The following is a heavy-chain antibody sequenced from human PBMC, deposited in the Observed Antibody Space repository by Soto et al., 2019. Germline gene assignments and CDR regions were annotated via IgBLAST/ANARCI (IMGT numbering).Heavy chain of an antibody. J-gene: IGHJ4*02. CDR1: GYTFINYA. Sequence: QIPLVQSGAEVKEPGASVKVSCKAAGYTFINYAIKWVRQAPGQGLEWMGWISAHNGNSNYAQKFQGRVTMTTDTYTNTGYMELTSLKYDATAGYCCARDLRGGYGLDYFDYWGQGTLVTVSS. CDR2: ISAHNGNS. D-gene: IGHD5-12*01. V-gene: IGHV1-18*01. CDR3: ARDLRGGYGLDYFDY.